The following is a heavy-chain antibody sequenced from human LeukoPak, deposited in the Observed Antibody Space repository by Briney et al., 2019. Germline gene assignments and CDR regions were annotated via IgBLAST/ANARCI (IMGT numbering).Heavy chain of an antibody. V-gene: IGHV3-21*01. CDR3: ARDPGYGDPNLDY. D-gene: IGHD4-17*01. CDR1: GFTFSSYS. J-gene: IGHJ4*02. Sequence: GGGLVQPGRSLRLSCAASGFTFSSYSMNWVRQAPGKGLEWVSSISSSSSYIYYADSVKGRFTISRDNAKNSLYLQMNSLRAEDTAVYYCARDPGYGDPNLDYWGQGTLVTVSS. CDR2: ISSSSSYI.